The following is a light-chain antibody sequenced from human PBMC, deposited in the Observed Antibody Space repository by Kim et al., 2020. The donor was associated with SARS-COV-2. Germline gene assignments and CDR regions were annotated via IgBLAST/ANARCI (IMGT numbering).Light chain of an antibody. CDR3: AAWDDGVEGVV. CDR2: GNN. V-gene: IGLV1-44*01. Sequence: QSVLTQPPSASGTPGQRVTMSCSGSSSNIGKNVANWYQQLPGMAPKLLIYGNNHRRSGVPDRFSGSKSGTSGSLVISGLQSDDEADYFCAAWDDGVEGVVFGGGTKLTVL. CDR1: SSNIGKNV. J-gene: IGLJ2*01.